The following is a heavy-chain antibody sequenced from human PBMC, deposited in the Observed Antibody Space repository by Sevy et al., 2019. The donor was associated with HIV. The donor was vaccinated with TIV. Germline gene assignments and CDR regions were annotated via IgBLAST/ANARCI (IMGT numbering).Heavy chain of an antibody. J-gene: IGHJ4*02. D-gene: IGHD1-7*01. Sequence: GGSLRLSCEASGFTFDDYILHWVRQLPAKGLEWVSFISWDGSSTHYADSVQGRFTISRDNNKNSLYLQMNSLTTEDTALYYCALGTSSPSYFDHWRQGTLVTVSS. CDR2: ISWDGSST. CDR3: ALGTSSPSYFDH. CDR1: GFTFDDYI. V-gene: IGHV3-43*01.